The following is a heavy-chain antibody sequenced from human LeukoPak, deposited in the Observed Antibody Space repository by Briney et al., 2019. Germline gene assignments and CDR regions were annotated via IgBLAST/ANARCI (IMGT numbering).Heavy chain of an antibody. J-gene: IGHJ4*02. CDR3: ARDKRLQQWLVRRGGVFDY. D-gene: IGHD6-19*01. CDR2: ISAYNGNT. CDR1: GYTFTSYG. Sequence: GASVKVSCKASGYTFTSYGISWVRQAPGQGLEWMGWISAYNGNTNYAQKLQGRVTMTTETSTSTAYMELRSLRSDDTAVYYCARDKRLQQWLVRRGGVFDYWGQGTLVTVSS. V-gene: IGHV1-18*01.